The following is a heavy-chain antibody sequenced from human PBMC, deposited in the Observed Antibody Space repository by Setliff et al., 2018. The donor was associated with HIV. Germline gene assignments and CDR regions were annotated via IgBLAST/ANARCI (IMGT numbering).Heavy chain of an antibody. CDR1: GYTLSSHY. V-gene: IGHV1-2*02. Sequence: GASVKVSCKASGYTLSSHYIHWVRQAPGHRPEWVGWINPQTGGTNFAQKFQGRITMTSDTSVNTVFIELSRLKSDDTALYYCARDLRNSNTLFGVLNFVFDLWGQGTLVT. CDR2: INPQTGGT. CDR3: ARDLRNSNTLFGVLNFVFDL. D-gene: IGHD3-3*01. J-gene: IGHJ4*02.